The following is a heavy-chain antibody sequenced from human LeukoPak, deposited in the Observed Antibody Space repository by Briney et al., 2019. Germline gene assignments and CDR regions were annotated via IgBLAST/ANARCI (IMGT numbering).Heavy chain of an antibody. J-gene: IGHJ4*02. D-gene: IGHD3-22*01. CDR2: IYYSGST. CDR3: ARAQYYYDSSGSPTIDY. V-gene: IGHV4-59*01. CDR1: GGSISSYY. Sequence: PSETLSLTCTVSGGSISSYYWSWIPQPPGKGLEWIGYIYYSGSTNYNPSLKSRVTISVDTSKNQFSLKLSSVTAADTAVYYCARAQYYYDSSGSPTIDYWGQGTLVTVSS.